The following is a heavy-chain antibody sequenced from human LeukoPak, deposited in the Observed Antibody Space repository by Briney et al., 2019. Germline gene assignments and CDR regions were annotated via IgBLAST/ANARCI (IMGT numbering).Heavy chain of an antibody. J-gene: IGHJ6*02. Sequence: GGSLRLSCAASGFTFSSYAMTWVRHAPGKGLEWVSAISGGGGSTYHADSVKGRFTISRDNSKNTLYLQMNSPRAEDTAVYYCAKTVYSSGWSAGLTNYYGMDVWGQGTTVTVSS. CDR2: ISGGGGST. D-gene: IGHD6-19*01. CDR3: AKTVYSSGWSAGLTNYYGMDV. V-gene: IGHV3-23*01. CDR1: GFTFSSYA.